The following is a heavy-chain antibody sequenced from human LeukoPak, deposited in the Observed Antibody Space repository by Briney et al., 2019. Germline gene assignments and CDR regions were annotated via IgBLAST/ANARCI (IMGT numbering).Heavy chain of an antibody. CDR1: GYTFTSYD. J-gene: IGHJ4*02. D-gene: IGHD3-22*01. CDR2: MNPNSGNT. V-gene: IGHV1-8*01. Sequence: GASVKVSCKASGYTFTSYDINWVRQAPGQRLEWMGWMNPNSGNTGYAQKFQGRVTMTRNTSISTAYMELSSLRSEDTAVYYCARGLRVTMIVVVITKTQYYFDYWGQGTLVTVSS. CDR3: ARGLRVTMIVVVITKTQYYFDY.